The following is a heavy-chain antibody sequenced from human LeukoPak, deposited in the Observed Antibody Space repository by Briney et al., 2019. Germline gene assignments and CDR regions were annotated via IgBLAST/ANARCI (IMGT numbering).Heavy chain of an antibody. V-gene: IGHV4-59*03. CDR3: ALVPAWNYGMDV. Sequence: SETLSLTCTVSGDSMTKYYWHWIRQSPGKGLEWIGYIYSSGDTKYNPSLKSRVSISVDTSKNQFSLKVTSVTAADTAVYYCALVPAWNYGMDVWGQGTTVTVSS. CDR2: IYSSGDT. D-gene: IGHD2-2*01. CDR1: GDSMTKYY. J-gene: IGHJ6*02.